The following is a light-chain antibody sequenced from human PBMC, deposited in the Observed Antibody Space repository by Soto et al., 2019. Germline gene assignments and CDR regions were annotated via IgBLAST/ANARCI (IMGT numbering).Light chain of an antibody. Sequence: DIVMTQSPATLSVSPGERATLSCRASQSVGGILVAWYQQQPGQAPRLLIYAASTRAPGISARFSGSGSGTEFTPTINSLQYEDFAVDYCQQYNNWPRTFGQGTRVEIK. CDR2: AAS. V-gene: IGKV3-15*01. CDR1: QSVGGI. J-gene: IGKJ1*01. CDR3: QQYNNWPRT.